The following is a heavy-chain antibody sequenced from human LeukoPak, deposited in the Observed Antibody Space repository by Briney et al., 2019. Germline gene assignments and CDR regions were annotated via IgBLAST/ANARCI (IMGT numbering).Heavy chain of an antibody. CDR1: DFRDYY. J-gene: IGHJ4*02. V-gene: IGHV1-2*02. CDR3: ASGYSGYDLNY. CDR2: INPKSGDT. Sequence: ASVKVSCKTSDFRDYYMNWVRQAPGRGLEWLGWINPKSGDTDYAQKFQSRVTMTRDTSINTAYMELSGLKPDDTAIYYCASGYSGYDLNYWGQGTQVTVSS. D-gene: IGHD5-12*01.